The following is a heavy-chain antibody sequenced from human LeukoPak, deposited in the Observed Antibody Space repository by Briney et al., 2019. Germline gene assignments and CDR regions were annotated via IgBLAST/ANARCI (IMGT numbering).Heavy chain of an antibody. CDR1: GGSVSRYY. Sequence: SETLSLTCTVSGGSVSRYYWNWIRQPPGKGLEWIGYIYYSGTTNYNPSLKSRVTISVDTSKNQISLKLSSVTAADTAVYYCARGSVLLSMDVWGKGTTVTISS. D-gene: IGHD3-10*01. J-gene: IGHJ6*03. CDR3: ARGSVLLSMDV. V-gene: IGHV4-59*02. CDR2: IYYSGTT.